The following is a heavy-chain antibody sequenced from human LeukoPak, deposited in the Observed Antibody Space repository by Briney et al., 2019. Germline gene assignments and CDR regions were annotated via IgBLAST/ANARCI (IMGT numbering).Heavy chain of an antibody. D-gene: IGHD6-6*01. CDR1: GFTFSSYS. V-gene: IGHV3-48*02. Sequence: GGSLRLSCAASGFTFSSYSMNWVRQAPGKGLEWVSYISSSSSTIYYADSVKGRFTISRDNAKNSLYLQMNSLRDEDTAVYYCARVIVIAARLDYYYYMDVRGKGTTVTVSS. J-gene: IGHJ6*03. CDR3: ARVIVIAARLDYYYYMDV. CDR2: ISSSSSTI.